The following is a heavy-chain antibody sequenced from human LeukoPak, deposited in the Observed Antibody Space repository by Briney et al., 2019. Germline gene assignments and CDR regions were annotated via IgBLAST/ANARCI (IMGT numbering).Heavy chain of an antibody. D-gene: IGHD3-22*01. CDR1: GGSISSGGYY. V-gene: IGHV4-31*03. CDR2: IYYSGST. J-gene: IGHJ4*02. Sequence: PSETLSLTCTVSGGSISSGGYYWSWIRQHPGKGLEWIGYIYYSGSTYYNPSLKSRVTISVDTSKNQFSLKLSSVTAADTAVYYCARDIDDSSGYSFDYWGQGILVTVSS. CDR3: ARDIDDSSGYSFDY.